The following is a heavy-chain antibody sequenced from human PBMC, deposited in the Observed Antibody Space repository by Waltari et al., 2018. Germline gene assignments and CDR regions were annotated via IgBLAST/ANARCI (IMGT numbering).Heavy chain of an antibody. CDR1: AGTFTSSA. Sequence: QVQLVQSGAEVKKPGSSVKVSCKASAGTFTSSAIAWVPQAPGQGLEWMGRIIPILGIANYAQKFQGRVTITADKSTSTAYMELSSLRSEDTAVYYCARSSEMATIPWGQGTLVTVSS. J-gene: IGHJ4*02. V-gene: IGHV1-69*04. CDR2: IIPILGIA. CDR3: ARSSEMATIP. D-gene: IGHD5-12*01.